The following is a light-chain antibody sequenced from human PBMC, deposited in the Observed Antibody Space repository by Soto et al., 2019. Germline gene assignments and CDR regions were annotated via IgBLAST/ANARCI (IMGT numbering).Light chain of an antibody. V-gene: IGLV2-23*02. CDR1: SSDFGNYNP. CDR3: CSFTSSNTHV. J-gene: IGLJ1*01. CDR2: EVN. Sequence: QSLLTQPASVSWSPGQSITISCTGTSSDFGNYNPVSWYEQHPGKVPKLILFEVNKRRSGVSGRFSGAKSGNTASLTISGLQAEDEADYYCCSFTSSNTHVFGTGTKVTVL.